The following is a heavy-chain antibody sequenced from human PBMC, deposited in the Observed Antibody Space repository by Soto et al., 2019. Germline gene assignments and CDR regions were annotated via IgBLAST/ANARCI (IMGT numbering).Heavy chain of an antibody. CDR3: GRVLCITPRCFLAY. D-gene: IGHD3-10*01. CDR2: IYQSGEP. Sequence: SETLSLTCTVSGGSISGGGYLWSWIRQPPGKGLEWIGYIYQSGEPFYSPPLKSRVTISIDRSKNQFSLNLRSVTAADTAIYYCGRVLCITPRCFLAYWGHGTLVTVYS. CDR1: GGSISGGGYL. V-gene: IGHV4-30-2*01. J-gene: IGHJ4*01.